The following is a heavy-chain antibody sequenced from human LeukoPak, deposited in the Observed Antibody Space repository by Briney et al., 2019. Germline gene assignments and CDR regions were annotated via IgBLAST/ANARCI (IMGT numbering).Heavy chain of an antibody. Sequence: PSETLSLTCTVSGGSIRSYYWSWIRQPAGKGLEWIGRIYTSGSTNYNPSLKSRVTMSVDTSKNQFSLKLSSVTAADTAVYYCAREYSSSWYVYFDYWGQGTLVTVSS. J-gene: IGHJ4*02. CDR2: IYTSGST. V-gene: IGHV4-4*07. D-gene: IGHD6-13*01. CDR1: GGSIRSYY. CDR3: AREYSSSWYVYFDY.